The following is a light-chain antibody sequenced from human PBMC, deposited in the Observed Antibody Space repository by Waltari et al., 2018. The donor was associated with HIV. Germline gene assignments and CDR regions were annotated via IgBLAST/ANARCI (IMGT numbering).Light chain of an antibody. V-gene: IGLV2-8*01. CDR2: EVT. CDR3: STYAGSNNVV. J-gene: IGLJ2*01. Sequence: QSALTQPPSASGSPGQSVTISCTGTSSDVGGYNFVSWYQQHPGKAPKLIMFEVTTRPAGVPALFSGSKTGNTAPLTVAGRQADDEADDYCSTYAGSNNVVFGGGTKLTVL. CDR1: SSDVGGYNF.